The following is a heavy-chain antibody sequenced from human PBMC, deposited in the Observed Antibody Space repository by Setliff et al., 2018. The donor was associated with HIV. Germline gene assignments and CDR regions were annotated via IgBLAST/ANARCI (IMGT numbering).Heavy chain of an antibody. Sequence: LSLTCTVSGGSISRRDYCWGWIRQPPGKGLEWIGSVYYTWNTYYNPSLKSRVNVSVDTSKNQFSLKLSSVTAADTAVYYCARHSIAVVIGVPERDDAFDIWGHGTMVTVSS. CDR3: ARHSIAVVIGVPERDDAFDI. CDR2: VYYTWNT. J-gene: IGHJ3*02. CDR1: GGSISRRDYC. V-gene: IGHV4-39*01. D-gene: IGHD2-21*01.